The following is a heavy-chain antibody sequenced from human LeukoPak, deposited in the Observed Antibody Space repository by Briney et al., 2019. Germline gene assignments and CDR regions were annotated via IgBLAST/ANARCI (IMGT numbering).Heavy chain of an antibody. CDR2: IGSDVRT. Sequence: GGSLRLSCEASGFTFSSNAMSWVRQAPGKGLEWVSGIGSDVRTHYSDSVKGRFTISRDNSKNTMYLQMNSLRAEDTAVYYCAKDLIGWSFDYWGPGTLVTVSS. CDR1: GFTFSSNA. J-gene: IGHJ4*02. CDR3: AKDLIGWSFDY. V-gene: IGHV3-23*01. D-gene: IGHD2-15*01.